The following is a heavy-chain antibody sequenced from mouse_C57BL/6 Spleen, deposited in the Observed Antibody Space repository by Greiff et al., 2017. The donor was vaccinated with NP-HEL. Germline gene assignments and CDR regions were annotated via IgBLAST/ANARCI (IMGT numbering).Heavy chain of an antibody. J-gene: IGHJ4*01. CDR2: INPSNGGT. CDR3: ARSHYSLYAMDY. V-gene: IGHV1-53*01. CDR1: GYTFTSYW. D-gene: IGHD2-12*01. Sequence: QVHVKQPGTELVKPGASVKLSCKASGYTFTSYWMHWVKQRPGQGLEWIGNINPSNGGTNYNEKFKSKATLTVDKSSSTAYMQLSSLTSEDSAVYYCARSHYSLYAMDYWGQGTSVTVSS.